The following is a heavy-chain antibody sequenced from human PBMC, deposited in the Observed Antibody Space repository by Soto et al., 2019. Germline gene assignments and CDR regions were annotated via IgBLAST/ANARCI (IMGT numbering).Heavy chain of an antibody. J-gene: IGHJ6*03. V-gene: IGHV1-18*01. CDR3: ARDLFYCSSTSCKTSYYYYYYMDV. CDR2: ISAYNGNT. Sequence: GASVKVSCQASGYTFTSYGISWVRQAPGQGLEWMGWISAYNGNTNYAQKLQGRVTMTTDTSTSTAYMELRSLRSDDTAVYYCARDLFYCSSTSCKTSYYYYYYMDVWGKGTTVTVSS. CDR1: GYTFTSYG. D-gene: IGHD2-2*01.